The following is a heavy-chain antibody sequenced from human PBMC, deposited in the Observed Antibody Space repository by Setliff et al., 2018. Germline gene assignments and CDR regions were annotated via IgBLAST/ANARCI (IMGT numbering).Heavy chain of an antibody. Sequence: SETLSLTCTVSGGSVSSDSHYWGWIRQPAVKGLEWIGHMYASGTAKYNPSLKTRVTISLDTSKNQFSLKLNSVTAADTAVYYCARMSGFQYMDVWGKGTTVTVSS. CDR2: MYASGTA. CDR1: GGSVSSDSHY. J-gene: IGHJ6*03. CDR3: ARMSGFQYMDV. V-gene: IGHV4-61*09. D-gene: IGHD3-3*01.